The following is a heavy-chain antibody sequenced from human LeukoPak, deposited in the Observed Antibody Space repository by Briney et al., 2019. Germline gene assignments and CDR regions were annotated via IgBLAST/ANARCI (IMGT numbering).Heavy chain of an antibody. V-gene: IGHV4-59*08. CDR2: IYYTGST. CDR3: ARHSRAYSSTSGTFEY. D-gene: IGHD2-2*01. CDR1: GASISDYY. J-gene: IGHJ4*02. Sequence: SETLSLTCTVSGASISDYYWSWIRHSPGKGLEWFGYIYYTGSTKYNPSLESRVTISIDTSKNHLYLKLSSVTAADTAMYYCARHSRAYSSTSGTFEYWGQGTLVTVSS.